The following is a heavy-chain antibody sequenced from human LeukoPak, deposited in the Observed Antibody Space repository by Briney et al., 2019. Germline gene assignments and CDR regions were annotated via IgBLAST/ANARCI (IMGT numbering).Heavy chain of an antibody. CDR2: ISWDGGST. CDR3: AKDIEGRGGDYYYGMDV. V-gene: IGHV3-43D*03. D-gene: IGHD3-10*01. Sequence: PGGSLRLSCAASGFTFDDYAMHWVRQAPGKGLEWVSLISWDGGSTYYADSVKGRFTISRDNSKNSLYLQMNSLRAEDTALYYCAKDIEGRGGDYYYGMDVWGQGTTVTVSS. J-gene: IGHJ6*02. CDR1: GFTFDDYA.